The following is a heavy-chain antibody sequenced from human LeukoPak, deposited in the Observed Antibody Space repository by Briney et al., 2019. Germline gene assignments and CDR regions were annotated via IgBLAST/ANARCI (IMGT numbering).Heavy chain of an antibody. CDR3: ARDSSGWSLTFGY. Sequence: PSETLSLTCTVSGGSISSYYWSWIRQPPGKGLEWIGYIYYSGSTNYNPSLKSRVTISVDTSKNQFSLKLSSVTAADTAVYYCARDSSGWSLTFGYWGQGTLVTVSS. CDR2: IYYSGST. J-gene: IGHJ4*02. CDR1: GGSISSYY. V-gene: IGHV4-59*01. D-gene: IGHD6-19*01.